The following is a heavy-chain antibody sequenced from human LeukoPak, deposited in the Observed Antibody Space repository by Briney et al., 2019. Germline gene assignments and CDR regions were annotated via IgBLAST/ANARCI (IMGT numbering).Heavy chain of an antibody. D-gene: IGHD2-15*01. Sequence: TSVKVSCKASGFTFTSSAMQWVRQARGQRLEWIGWIVVGNGNTNYAQKFQGRVTITRDMSTSTAYMELSSLRSEDTAVYYCAAGFRSGRPGYWGQGTLVTVSS. CDR3: AAGFRSGRPGY. V-gene: IGHV1-58*02. CDR1: GFTFTSSA. J-gene: IGHJ4*02. CDR2: IVVGNGNT.